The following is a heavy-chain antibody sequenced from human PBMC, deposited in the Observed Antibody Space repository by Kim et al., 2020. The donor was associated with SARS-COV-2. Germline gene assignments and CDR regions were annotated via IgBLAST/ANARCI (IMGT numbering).Heavy chain of an antibody. V-gene: IGHV1-2*02. D-gene: IGHD6-6*01. J-gene: IGHJ5*02. Sequence: ASVKVSCKASGYTFTGYYMHWVRQAPGQGLEWMGWINPNSGGTNYAQKFQGRVTMTRDTSISTAYMELSRLRSDDTAVYYCARPLAARANWFDPWGQGTLVTVSS. CDR1: GYTFTGYY. CDR2: INPNSGGT. CDR3: ARPLAARANWFDP.